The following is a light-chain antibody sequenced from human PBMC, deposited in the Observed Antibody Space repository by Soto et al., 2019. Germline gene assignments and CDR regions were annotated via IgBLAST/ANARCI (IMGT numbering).Light chain of an antibody. Sequence: QSVLTQPASVSGSPGQSITISCTGTSDDVGGYKYVSWYQQHPGKAPKLMIYDVSNRPSGVSMRFSGSKSGNTASLTISGLQAEDEADYYCSSYSISNKVLFGGGTKLTVL. J-gene: IGLJ2*01. V-gene: IGLV2-14*03. CDR3: SSYSISNKVL. CDR2: DVS. CDR1: SDDVGGYKY.